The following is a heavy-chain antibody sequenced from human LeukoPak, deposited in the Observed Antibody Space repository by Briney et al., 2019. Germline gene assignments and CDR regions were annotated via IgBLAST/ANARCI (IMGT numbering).Heavy chain of an antibody. CDR2: IYYSGST. Sequence: SETLSLTCTVSGGSISSYYWSWIRQPPGKGLEWIGYIYYSGSTNYNPSLKGRVTISVDTSKNQFSLKLSSVTAADTAVYYCARGIGYSYGLDYWGQGTLVTVSS. J-gene: IGHJ4*02. V-gene: IGHV4-59*01. CDR1: GGSISSYY. CDR3: ARGIGYSYGLDY. D-gene: IGHD5-18*01.